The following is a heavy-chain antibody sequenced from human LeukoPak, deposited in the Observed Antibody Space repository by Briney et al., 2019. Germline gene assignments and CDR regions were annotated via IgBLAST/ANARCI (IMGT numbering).Heavy chain of an antibody. V-gene: IGHV3-23*01. Sequence: GGSLRLSCAASGFTFSNYAMAWVRQAPGKGLEWVSAISGNGGRTYSADSVQGRFTISRDNSKNTVYLQMDNLRAEDSSMYYCAKAHSISWPYAFDSWGQGTLVTVSS. J-gene: IGHJ4*02. CDR1: GFTFSNYA. CDR2: ISGNGGRT. CDR3: AKAHSISWPYAFDS. D-gene: IGHD6-13*01.